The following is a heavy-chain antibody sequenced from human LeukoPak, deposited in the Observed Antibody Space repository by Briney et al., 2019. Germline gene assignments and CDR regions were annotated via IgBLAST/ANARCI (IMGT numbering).Heavy chain of an antibody. Sequence: SETLSLTCTVSGGSISSHYWSWLRQPAGKGLEYIGRIHTSGVTNYNPSLKSRVTMSGDTSKNQFYLNLRSVTAADTAVYYCARDLGSNYVYFDYWGQGSLVTVSS. D-gene: IGHD1-26*01. CDR2: IHTSGVT. CDR3: ARDLGSNYVYFDY. CDR1: GGSISSHY. J-gene: IGHJ4*02. V-gene: IGHV4-4*07.